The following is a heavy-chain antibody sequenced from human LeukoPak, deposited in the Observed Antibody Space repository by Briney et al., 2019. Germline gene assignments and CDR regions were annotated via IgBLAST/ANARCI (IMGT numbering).Heavy chain of an antibody. V-gene: IGHV4-59*08. CDR1: GGSFSGYY. D-gene: IGHD3-16*01. CDR2: VDNSGST. CDR3: ARHGGGYSFDY. J-gene: IGHJ4*02. Sequence: SETLSLTCTVSGGSFSGYYWSWIRQPPGKGLEWIGYVDNSGSTYTKPSIRSRVTILLDTSKKQVSLKLSSVTAADTAVYFCARHGGGYSFDYWGQGTLVTVSS.